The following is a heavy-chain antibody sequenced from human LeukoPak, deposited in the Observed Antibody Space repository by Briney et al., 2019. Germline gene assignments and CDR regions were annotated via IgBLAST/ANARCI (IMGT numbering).Heavy chain of an antibody. D-gene: IGHD3-22*01. Sequence: PGGSLRLSCAASGFTLSSYGMHWVRQAPGKGLEWVAVIWYDGSNKYYADSVKGRFTISRDNSKNTLYLQMNSLRAEDTAVYYCARRGWDSSGYYYSYDAFDIWGQGTMVTVSS. CDR3: ARRGWDSSGYYYSYDAFDI. V-gene: IGHV3-33*01. CDR2: IWYDGSNK. J-gene: IGHJ3*02. CDR1: GFTLSSYG.